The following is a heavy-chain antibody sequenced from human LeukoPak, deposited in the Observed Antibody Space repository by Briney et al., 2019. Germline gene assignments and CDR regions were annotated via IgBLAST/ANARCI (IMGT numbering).Heavy chain of an antibody. J-gene: IGHJ5*02. CDR3: ARDSNALMVRGVTWFDP. Sequence: SETLSLTCAVYGGSFSGYYWSWIRQPPGKGLEWIGRIYTSGSTNYNPSLKSRVTMSVDTSKNQFSLKLSSVTAADTAVYYCARDSNALMVRGVTWFDPWGQGTLVTVSS. CDR1: GGSFSGYY. D-gene: IGHD3-10*01. V-gene: IGHV4-59*10. CDR2: IYTSGST.